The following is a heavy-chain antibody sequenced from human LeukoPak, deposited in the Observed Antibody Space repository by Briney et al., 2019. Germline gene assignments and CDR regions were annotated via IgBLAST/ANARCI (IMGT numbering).Heavy chain of an antibody. CDR3: ARDRGYCRGGRCYSNYFDL. CDR1: GCTFSRYG. D-gene: IGHD2-15*01. J-gene: IGHJ4*02. Sequence: PGGALTLSCAASGCTFSRYGMYWVRQAPARALEGVALTWADGSEYFYPDSVNGRFAISRDNSKNTVYLQTNSLRAEDTAVYFCARDRGYCRGGRCYSNYFDLWGQGTLVTVSS. V-gene: IGHV3-33*01. CDR2: TWADGSEY.